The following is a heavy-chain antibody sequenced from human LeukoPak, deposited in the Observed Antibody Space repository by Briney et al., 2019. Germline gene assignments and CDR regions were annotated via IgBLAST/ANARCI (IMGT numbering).Heavy chain of an antibody. D-gene: IGHD6-19*01. CDR2: INSDGSST. J-gene: IGHJ2*01. CDR1: GFTFSSYW. Sequence: GGSLRLSCAASGFTFSSYWMHWVRQAPGKGLVWVSRINSDGSSTSYADSVKGRFTISRDNAKNTLYLQMNSLRAEDTAVYYCARVSEQWLVGDWYFDLWGRGTLVTVSS. V-gene: IGHV3-74*01. CDR3: ARVSEQWLVGDWYFDL.